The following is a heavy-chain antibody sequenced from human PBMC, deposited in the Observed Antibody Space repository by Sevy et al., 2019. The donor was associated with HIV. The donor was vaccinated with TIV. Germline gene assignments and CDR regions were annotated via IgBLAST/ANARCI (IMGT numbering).Heavy chain of an antibody. V-gene: IGHV4-59*01. J-gene: IGHJ3*02. Sequence: SETLSLTCTVSGGSISSYYWSWIRQPPGKGLEWIGYIYYSGSTNYNPSLKSRVTISVDTSKNQFSLKLSSVTAADTAVYYYARDLSGSYGDAFDIWGQGTMVTVSS. CDR1: GGSISSYY. CDR2: IYYSGST. D-gene: IGHD1-26*01. CDR3: ARDLSGSYGDAFDI.